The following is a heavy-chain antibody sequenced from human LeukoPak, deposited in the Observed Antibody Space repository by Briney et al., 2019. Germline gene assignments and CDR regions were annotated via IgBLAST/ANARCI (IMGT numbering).Heavy chain of an antibody. CDR2: IKSKADGETT. V-gene: IGHV3-15*07. CDR1: GFTFSSYA. D-gene: IGHD3-9*01. J-gene: IGHJ4*02. CDR3: STLTSRYLPDS. Sequence: GGSLRLSCAASGFTFSSYAMNWVRQAPGKGLEWVGRIKSKADGETTDYAAPVKGRFTFSRDDSKNMLYLQMNGLKSEDTAVYYCSTLTSRYLPDSWGQGTLVTVSS.